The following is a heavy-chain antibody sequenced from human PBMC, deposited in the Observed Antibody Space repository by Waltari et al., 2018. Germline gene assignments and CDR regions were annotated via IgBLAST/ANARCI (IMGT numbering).Heavy chain of an antibody. CDR2: IYTSGST. D-gene: IGHD1-20*01. CDR1: GGSISSYY. CDR3: ARTPYITGNWFDP. Sequence: QVQLQESGPGLVKPSETLSLTCTVSGGSISSYYWSWIRQPPGKGLEWIGYIYTSGSTNYNPSLKSRVTISVDTSKNQFSLKLSSVTAADTAVYYCARTPYITGNWFDPWGQGTLVTVSS. V-gene: IGHV4-4*09. J-gene: IGHJ5*02.